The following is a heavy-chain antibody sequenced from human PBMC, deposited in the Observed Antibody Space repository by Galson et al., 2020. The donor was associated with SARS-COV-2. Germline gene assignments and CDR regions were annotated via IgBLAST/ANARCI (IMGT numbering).Heavy chain of an antibody. CDR1: GFTFSNAW. CDR3: TTLIHYYDSSGYYNDAFDI. J-gene: IGHJ3*02. V-gene: IGHV3-15*01. CDR2: IKSKTDGGTT. D-gene: IGHD3-22*01. Sequence: GGSLRLSCAASGFTFSNAWMSWVRQAPGKGLEWVGRIKSKTDGGTTDYAAPVKGRFTISRDDSKNTLYLQMNSLKTEDTAVYYCTTLIHYYDSSGYYNDAFDIWGQGTMVTVSS.